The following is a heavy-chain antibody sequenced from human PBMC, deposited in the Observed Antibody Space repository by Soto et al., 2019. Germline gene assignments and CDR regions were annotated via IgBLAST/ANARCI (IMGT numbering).Heavy chain of an antibody. CDR2: ISYDGSNK. Sequence: GGSLRLSCAASGFTFSSYGMHWVRQAPGKGLEWVAVISYDGSNKYYADSVKGRFTISRDNSKNTLYLQMNSLRAEDTAVYYCAKVPYSSSWYPVPYFDYWGQGTLVTVSS. CDR3: AKVPYSSSWYPVPYFDY. CDR1: GFTFSSYG. V-gene: IGHV3-30*18. D-gene: IGHD6-13*01. J-gene: IGHJ4*02.